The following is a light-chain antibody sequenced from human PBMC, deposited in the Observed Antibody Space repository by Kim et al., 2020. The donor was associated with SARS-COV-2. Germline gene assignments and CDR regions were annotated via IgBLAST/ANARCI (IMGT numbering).Light chain of an antibody. J-gene: IGKJ2*01. CDR2: AAS. CDR1: ANSYSY. CDR3: QQSYTTPVYT. V-gene: IGKV1-39*01. Sequence: ACVGDRVTIKCRTSANSYSYLDWYQPKAGNAPKPLIYAASRLQSGVPSRFRGSGAGTEFTLNIINLQPGDFATYYWQQSYTTPVYTCGQGPKLE.